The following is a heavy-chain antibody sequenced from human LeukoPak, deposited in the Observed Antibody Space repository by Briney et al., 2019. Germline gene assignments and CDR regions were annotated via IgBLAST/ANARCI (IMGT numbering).Heavy chain of an antibody. CDR1: GFTFSSYW. CDR3: ARVLGDYYYYGMDV. D-gene: IGHD3-3*01. Sequence: GGSLRLSCAASGFTFSSYWMSWVRQAPGKGLEWVANIKQDGSEKYYVDSVKGRFTIFRDNAKNSLYLQMNSLRAEDTAVYYCARVLGDYYYYGMDVWGQGTTVTVSS. V-gene: IGHV3-7*03. J-gene: IGHJ6*02. CDR2: IKQDGSEK.